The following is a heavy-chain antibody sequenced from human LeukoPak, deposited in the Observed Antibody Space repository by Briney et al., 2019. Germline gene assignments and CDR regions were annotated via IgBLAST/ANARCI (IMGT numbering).Heavy chain of an antibody. CDR3: ARVTKQRNYFDY. CDR2: IYYSGST. V-gene: IGHV4-31*03. CDR1: GGSISSDGYY. Sequence: PSETLSLTCTVSGGSISSDGYYWSWLRQHPGMGLEWIGYIYYSGSTYYNPSLKSRVTISVDTSKNQFSLKLSSVTAADTAVYYCARVTKQRNYFDYWGQGTLFTVSS. D-gene: IGHD6-25*01. J-gene: IGHJ4*02.